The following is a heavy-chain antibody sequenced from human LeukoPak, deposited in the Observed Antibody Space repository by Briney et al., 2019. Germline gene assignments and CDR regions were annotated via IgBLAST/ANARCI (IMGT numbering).Heavy chain of an antibody. Sequence: GGSLRLSCAASGFTFSTFWMHWVRQAPGEGPVWVSRINNDGSTTNCADSVKGRFTISRDNAKNTLYLQMNSLTDDDTAVYYCATAGQYRFDNWGQGTLVTVSS. J-gene: IGHJ5*02. CDR3: ATAGQYRFDN. D-gene: IGHD6-19*01. CDR2: INNDGSTT. V-gene: IGHV3-74*01. CDR1: GFTFSTFW.